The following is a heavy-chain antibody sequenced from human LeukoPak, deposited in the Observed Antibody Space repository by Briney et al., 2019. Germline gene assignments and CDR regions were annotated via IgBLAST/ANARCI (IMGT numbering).Heavy chain of an antibody. D-gene: IGHD4-11*01. CDR2: INPSGGST. CDR1: GYIFTSYY. CDR3: ARSTVTTRWSSGWYFDL. J-gene: IGHJ2*01. V-gene: IGHV1-46*01. Sequence: RASVKVFCKASGYIFTSYYMHWVRQAPGQGLEWMGIINPSGGSTSYAQKFQGRVTMTRDTSTSTAYMELSSLRSEDTAVYYCARSTVTTRWSSGWYFDLWGRGTLVTVSS.